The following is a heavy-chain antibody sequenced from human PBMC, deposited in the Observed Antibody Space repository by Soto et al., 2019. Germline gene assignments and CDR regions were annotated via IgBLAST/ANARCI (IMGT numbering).Heavy chain of an antibody. CDR3: ARGRSPSSRQLATKFDY. Sequence: QVQLQQWGAGLLKPSETLSLTCAVYGGSFSGYYWSWIRQPPGKGLEWIGEINHSGSTNYNPSLTSRVTISVDTSKNQFSLKLSSVTAADTAVYYCARGRSPSSRQLATKFDYWGQGTLVTVSS. J-gene: IGHJ4*02. D-gene: IGHD6-13*01. CDR2: INHSGST. V-gene: IGHV4-34*01. CDR1: GGSFSGYY.